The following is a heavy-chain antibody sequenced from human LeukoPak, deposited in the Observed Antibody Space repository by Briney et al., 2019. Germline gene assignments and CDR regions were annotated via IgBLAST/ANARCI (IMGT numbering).Heavy chain of an antibody. CDR1: GFTFSSHA. V-gene: IGHV3-64*01. CDR2: ISSNGGST. D-gene: IGHD2-2*01. CDR3: ARDKYCSSTGCYAAFDI. Sequence: GGSLRLSCAASGFTFSSHAMHWVRQAPGKGLEYVSAISSNGGSTYYANSVKGRFTISRDNSKNTLYLQMGSLRAEDMAVYYCARDKYCSSTGCYAAFDIWGQGTMVTVSS. J-gene: IGHJ3*02.